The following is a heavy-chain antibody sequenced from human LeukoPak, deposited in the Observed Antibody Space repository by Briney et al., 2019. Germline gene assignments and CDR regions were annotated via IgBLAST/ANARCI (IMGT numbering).Heavy chain of an antibody. V-gene: IGHV3-48*03. CDR1: GFTFSTYE. J-gene: IGHJ4*02. CDR2: ISSTGSTI. Sequence: GGSLRLSCAASGFTFSTYEMSWVRQAPGKGLEWLSYISSTGSTIYYADSVKGRFTISRDSAKNSLFLQMNSLRAEDTAVYYCARRGGSCYCFDYWGQGTLVTVS. D-gene: IGHD2-15*01. CDR3: ARRGGSCYCFDY.